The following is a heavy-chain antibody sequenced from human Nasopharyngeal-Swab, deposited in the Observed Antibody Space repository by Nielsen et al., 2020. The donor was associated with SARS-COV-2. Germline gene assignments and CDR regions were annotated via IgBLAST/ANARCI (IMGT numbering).Heavy chain of an antibody. CDR1: GGSFSGYY. J-gene: IGHJ5*02. Sequence: SETLSLTCAVYGGSFSGYYWSWIRQPPGKGLEWIGEINHSGSTNYNQSPKSRVTISVDTSKNQFSLKLSSVTAADTAVYYCARGANWFDPWGQGTLVTVSS. V-gene: IGHV4-34*01. CDR3: ARGANWFDP. CDR2: INHSGST.